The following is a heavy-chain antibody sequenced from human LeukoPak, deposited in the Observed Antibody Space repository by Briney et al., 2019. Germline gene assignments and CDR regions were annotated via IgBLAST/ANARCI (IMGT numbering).Heavy chain of an antibody. D-gene: IGHD3-22*01. Sequence: PGGSLRLSRAASGFTFNNYAMTWVRQAPGKGLEWVSAISGSGATTYYADSVKGRFTISRDSSKNTLYLEMSSLRAEDTAVYYCAKDFDYYDTSDYFFLAVFDYWGQGTLVTVSS. J-gene: IGHJ4*02. CDR3: AKDFDYYDTSDYFFLAVFDY. CDR2: ISGSGATT. V-gene: IGHV3-23*01. CDR1: GFTFNNYA.